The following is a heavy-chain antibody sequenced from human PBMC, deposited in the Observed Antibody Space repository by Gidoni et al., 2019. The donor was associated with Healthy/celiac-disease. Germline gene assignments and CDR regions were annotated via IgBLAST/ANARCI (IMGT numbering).Heavy chain of an antibody. J-gene: IGHJ4*02. D-gene: IGHD4-17*01. V-gene: IGHV3-7*01. CDR3: ARAEDDYGDYEDYFDY. CDR1: GFTFSRYW. CDR2: IKQDGSEK. Sequence: EVQLVESGGGLVQPGGSLRLSCAASGFTFSRYWMSWVRQAPGKGLEWVANIKQDGSEKYYVDSVKGRFTISRDNAKNSLYLQMNSLRAEDTAVYYCARAEDDYGDYEDYFDYWGQGTLVTVSS.